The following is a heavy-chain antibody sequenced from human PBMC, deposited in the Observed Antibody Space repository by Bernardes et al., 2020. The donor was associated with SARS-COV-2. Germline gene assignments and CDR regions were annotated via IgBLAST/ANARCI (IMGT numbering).Heavy chain of an antibody. CDR3: VRGHDTIFGVARNSWFDP. J-gene: IGHJ5*02. CDR2: INPSGGTT. Sequence: ASVKVSCKASGYTFSSYYIHWVRQAPGQGPEWMGTINPSGGTTRSAQRFQGRVTMTRDTSTSTVSMDLSSLRSEDTAVYYCVRGHDTIFGVARNSWFDPWGQGTLVTVSS. CDR1: GYTFSSYY. V-gene: IGHV1-46*01. D-gene: IGHD3-3*01.